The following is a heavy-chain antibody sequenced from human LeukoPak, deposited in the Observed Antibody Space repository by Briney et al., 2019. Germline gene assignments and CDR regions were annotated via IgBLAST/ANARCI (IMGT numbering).Heavy chain of an antibody. CDR2: INSDGSST. V-gene: IGHV3-74*01. J-gene: IGHJ5*02. CDR3: ARDRAGTGSGWFDP. D-gene: IGHD6-13*01. CDR1: GFTFSSYA. Sequence: GGSLRLSCAASGFTFSSYAMSWVRQAPGKGLVWVSRINSDGSSTRYADPVKGRFTISRDNAKNTLYLQMNSLRAEDTAVYYCARDRAGTGSGWFDPWGQGTLVTVSS.